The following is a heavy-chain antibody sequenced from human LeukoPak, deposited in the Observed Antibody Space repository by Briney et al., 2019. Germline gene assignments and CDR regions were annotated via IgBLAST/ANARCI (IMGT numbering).Heavy chain of an antibody. D-gene: IGHD2-15*01. Sequence: ASVKVSCKVSGYTLTELSMHWVRQAPGKGLEWMGGFDPEDGETIYAQKFQGRVTMTEDTSTDTAYMELSSLRSEDTAVDYCATTPRYCSGGSCYYFDYWGQGTLVTVSS. V-gene: IGHV1-24*01. CDR2: FDPEDGET. J-gene: IGHJ4*02. CDR3: ATTPRYCSGGSCYYFDY. CDR1: GYTLTELS.